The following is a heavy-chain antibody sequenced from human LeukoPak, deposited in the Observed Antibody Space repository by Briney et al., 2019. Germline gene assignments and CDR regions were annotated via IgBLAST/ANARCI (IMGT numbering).Heavy chain of an antibody. CDR3: ARGKQRFDY. V-gene: IGHV4-59*01. CDR1: GGSLSGYY. J-gene: IGHJ4*02. CDR2: IYYSGST. D-gene: IGHD6-25*01. Sequence: SSETLSLTCAVSGGSLSGYYWSWIRQPPGKGLEWIGYIYYSGSTNYNPSLKSRVTISVDTSKNQFSLKLSSVTAADTAVYYCARGKQRFDYWGQGTLVTVSS.